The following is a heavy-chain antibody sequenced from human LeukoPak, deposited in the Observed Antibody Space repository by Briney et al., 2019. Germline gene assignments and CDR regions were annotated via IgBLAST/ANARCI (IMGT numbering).Heavy chain of an antibody. V-gene: IGHV5-51*01. CDR1: GYSFTTYW. CDR2: VYPGDSDT. J-gene: IGHJ6*03. D-gene: IGHD3-9*01. CDR3: ARHAPPYYDILTGYPHYYYYYYMDV. Sequence: GESLKISCKASGYSFTTYWIAWVRQLPGKGLEWMGRVYPGDSDTTYSPSFQGQVTISADKSISTAYLQWSSLKASDTAMYYCARHAPPYYDILTGYPHYYYYYYMDVWGKGTTVTVSS.